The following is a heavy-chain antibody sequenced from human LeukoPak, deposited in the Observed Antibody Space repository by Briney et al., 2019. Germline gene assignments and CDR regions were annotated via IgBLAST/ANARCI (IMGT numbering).Heavy chain of an antibody. CDR3: ATYRQVLLPFES. Sequence: GGSLRLSCAASGFTFSNYAIHWVRQAPGKGLEWVAVISYDGSYKYYADSVKGRFTISRDNSKSTLSLQMNSLRAEDTAIYYCATYRQVLLPFESWGQGTLVAVSS. D-gene: IGHD2-8*02. CDR2: ISYDGSYK. V-gene: IGHV3-30*07. CDR1: GFTFSNYA. J-gene: IGHJ4*02.